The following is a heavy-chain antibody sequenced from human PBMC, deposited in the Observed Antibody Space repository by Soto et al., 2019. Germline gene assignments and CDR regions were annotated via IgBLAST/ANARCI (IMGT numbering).Heavy chain of an antibody. CDR3: ARSCGRASCHYYMEV. V-gene: IGHV3-7*01. D-gene: IGHD2-2*01. Sequence: EVQLVESGGGLVQPGGSLRLSCAASGFIFSDYWMSWVRQAPGKGLDWVATIRQDGSEKHHVDSVKVRFTIARDNAKNSLFLQMSSLRVEDTAVYYFARSCGRASCHYYMEVWGKGTTVTVS. CDR1: GFIFSDYW. CDR2: IRQDGSEK. J-gene: IGHJ6*03.